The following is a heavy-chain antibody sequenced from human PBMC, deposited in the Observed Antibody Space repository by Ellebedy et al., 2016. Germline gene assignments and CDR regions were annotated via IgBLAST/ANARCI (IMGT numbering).Heavy chain of an antibody. D-gene: IGHD4-11*01. CDR1: GFTVSSNY. CDR2: IYSGGST. V-gene: IGHV3-53*01. CDR3: AKGLLTVTTLGDEYYGMDV. J-gene: IGHJ6*02. Sequence: GESLKISCAASGFTVSSNYMSWVRQAPGKGLEWVSVIYSGGSTYYADSVKGRFTISRDNSKNTLYLQMNSLRAEDTAVYYCAKGLLTVTTLGDEYYGMDVWGQGTTVTVSS.